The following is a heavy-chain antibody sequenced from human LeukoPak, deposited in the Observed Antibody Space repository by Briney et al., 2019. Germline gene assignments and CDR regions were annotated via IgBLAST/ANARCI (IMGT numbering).Heavy chain of an antibody. J-gene: IGHJ4*02. D-gene: IGHD3-3*01. V-gene: IGHV1-18*01. CDR1: GYTFSNYA. Sequence: ASVKVSCKTSGYTFSNYAISWVRQAAGQGLEWMGWINPYNGNTNYAQNLQDRVTMTTETSTSTAYMELRSLRSDDTAVYYCARQGPYNFWSGYYIFDDWGQGTLVTVSS. CDR2: INPYNGNT. CDR3: ARQGPYNFWSGYYIFDD.